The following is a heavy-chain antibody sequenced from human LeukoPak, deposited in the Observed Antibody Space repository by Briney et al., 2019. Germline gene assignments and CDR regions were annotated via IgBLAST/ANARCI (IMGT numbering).Heavy chain of an antibody. D-gene: IGHD1-1*01. J-gene: IGHJ3*02. CDR3: ARENDLGYGDAFDI. Sequence: ASVKVSCKASGGTFSSYAISWVRQAPGQGLEWMGGIIPIFGTANYAQKFQGRVTITADESTSTAYMELSSLRSEDTAVYYCARENDLGYGDAFDIWGQGTMVTVSS. CDR1: GGTFSSYA. V-gene: IGHV1-69*13. CDR2: IIPIFGTA.